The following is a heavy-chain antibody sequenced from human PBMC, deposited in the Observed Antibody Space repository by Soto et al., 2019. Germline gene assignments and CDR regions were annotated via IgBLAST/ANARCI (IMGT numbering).Heavy chain of an antibody. CDR3: ARGSAAYYYYYGMDV. V-gene: IGHV3-74*03. CDR1: GFTFSGYW. Sequence: GGSLRLSCAASGFTFSGYWMHWVRQAPGKGLVWVSHISYDGTETTYADSVKGRFTISRDNPKSTLYLQMNSVRAEDTGVYYCARGSAAYYYYYGMDVWGQGTTVTVSS. J-gene: IGHJ6*02. CDR2: ISYDGTET. D-gene: IGHD6-25*01.